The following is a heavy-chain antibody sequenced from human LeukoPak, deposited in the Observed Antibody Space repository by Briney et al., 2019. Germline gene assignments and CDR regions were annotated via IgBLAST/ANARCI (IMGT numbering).Heavy chain of an antibody. CDR1: GYSISSGYY. D-gene: IGHD2-2*02. V-gene: IGHV4-38-2*02. CDR3: ARVVAAIHFDY. CDR2: IYHSGST. J-gene: IGHJ4*02. Sequence: KSSETLSLTCTVSGYSISSGYYWGWIRQPPGKGLEWIGSIYHSGSTYYNPSLKSRVTISVDTSKNQFSLKLSSVTAADTAVYYCARVVAAIHFDYWGQGTLVTVSS.